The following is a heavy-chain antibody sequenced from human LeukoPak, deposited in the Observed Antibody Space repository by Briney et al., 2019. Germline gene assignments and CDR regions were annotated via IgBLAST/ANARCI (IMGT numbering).Heavy chain of an antibody. CDR1: GGSISSSSYY. V-gene: IGHV4-39*07. CDR2: IYYSGST. D-gene: IGHD1-26*01. Sequence: SETLSLTCTVSGGSISSSSYYWGWLRQPPGKGLEWIGSIYYSGSTYYNPSLKSRVTTSVDTSKTQFSLKLSSVTAADTAVYYSARREGELQNFDYWGQGTLVTVSS. CDR3: ARREGELQNFDY. J-gene: IGHJ4*01.